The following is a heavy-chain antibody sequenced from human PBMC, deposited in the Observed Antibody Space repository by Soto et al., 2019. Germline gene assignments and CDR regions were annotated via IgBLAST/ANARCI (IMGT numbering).Heavy chain of an antibody. CDR3: ARGVADY. CDR1: GGSFSGYY. J-gene: IGHJ4*02. CDR2: INHSGST. Sequence: QVQLQQWGAGLLKPSETLSLTCAVYGGSFSGYYWSWIRQPPGKGLEWIGEINHSGSTNYNPSLKGRGTISVDASKNQFSLKLSSVTAADTAVYYCARGVADYWGQGTLVTVSS. D-gene: IGHD5-12*01. V-gene: IGHV4-34*01.